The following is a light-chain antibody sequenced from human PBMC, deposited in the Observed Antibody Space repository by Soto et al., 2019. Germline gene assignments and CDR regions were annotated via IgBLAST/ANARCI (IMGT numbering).Light chain of an antibody. V-gene: IGKV1-17*01. Sequence: IQVTQSPSSLSASVGDRVTITCRASQGIGNDLGWYQQKPGKAPKLLIYAASSLESGVPSRLSGGGSGTEFTLTISSLQPDDFATYYCQQYNTYPWTFGQGTKVEIK. CDR3: QQYNTYPWT. CDR2: AAS. CDR1: QGIGND. J-gene: IGKJ1*01.